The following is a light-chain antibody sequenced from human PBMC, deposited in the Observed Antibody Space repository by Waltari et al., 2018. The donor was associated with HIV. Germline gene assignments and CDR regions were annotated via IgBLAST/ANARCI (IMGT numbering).Light chain of an antibody. J-gene: IGKJ2*03. CDR1: QTISTY. Sequence: IQMTPSPSSLSASVGDRVTITCRAGQTISTYLNWYQQRPGKAPKLLIYGASSLQSGVPSRFSGSGSGTDFILTIRSLQPEDFATYYCQQSYRTPLSFGQGTKLEIK. CDR3: QQSYRTPLS. V-gene: IGKV1-39*01. CDR2: GAS.